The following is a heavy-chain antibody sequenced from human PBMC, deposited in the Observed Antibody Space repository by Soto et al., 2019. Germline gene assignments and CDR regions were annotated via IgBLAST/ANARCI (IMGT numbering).Heavy chain of an antibody. CDR2: ISYDGSNK. V-gene: IGHV3-30-3*01. D-gene: IGHD6-19*01. CDR3: ARASNGWYYDY. Sequence: QVQLVESGGGVVQPGRSLRLSCAASGFPFSSYAMHWVRQAPGKGLEWVAVISYDGSNKYYVDSVKGRFTISRDNSKNTLYLQMSSLRAEDTAVYYCARASNGWYYDYWGQGTLVTVSS. CDR1: GFPFSSYA. J-gene: IGHJ4*02.